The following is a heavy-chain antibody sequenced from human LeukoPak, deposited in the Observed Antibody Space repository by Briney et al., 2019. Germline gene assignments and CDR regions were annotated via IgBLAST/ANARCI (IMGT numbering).Heavy chain of an antibody. CDR2: IRYDGSNK. CDR3: AKAPVTSCRGAYCYPFDY. D-gene: IGHD2-21*01. J-gene: IGHJ4*02. CDR1: GFTLSNAW. Sequence: PGGSLRLSCAASGFTLSNAWMNWVRQAPGKGLEWVAFIRYDGSNKYYADSVRGRFTISRDSSKNTLYLQMNSLRAEDAAVYYCAKAPVTSCRGAYCYPFDYWGQGTLVTVSS. V-gene: IGHV3-30*02.